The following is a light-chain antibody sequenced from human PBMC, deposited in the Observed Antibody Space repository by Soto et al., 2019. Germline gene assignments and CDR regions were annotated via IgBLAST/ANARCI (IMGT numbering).Light chain of an antibody. V-gene: IGKV3-20*01. CDR3: QQYGSSSWT. CDR1: QSISSSY. CDR2: GAS. J-gene: IGKJ1*01. Sequence: EIVLTQSPGTLSLSPGKRATLSFRASQSISSSYLAWYQQRHGQAPRLLIYGASSRATGIPDRFSGSGSGTEFTLTISRLEPEDFAVYDCQQYGSSSWTFGQGTKVDIK.